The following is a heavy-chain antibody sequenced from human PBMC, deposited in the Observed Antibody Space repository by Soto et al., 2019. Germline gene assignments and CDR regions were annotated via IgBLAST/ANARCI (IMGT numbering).Heavy chain of an antibody. V-gene: IGHV3-9*01. CDR2: ISWNSGSI. D-gene: IGHD2-15*01. J-gene: IGHJ4*02. CDR3: AKATTVVVVAAPFDY. Sequence: GGSLRLSCAASGFTFDDYAMHWVRQAPGKGLEWVSGISWNSGSIGYADSVKGRFTISRDNAKNSLYLQMNSPRAEDTALYYCAKATTVVVVAAPFDYWGQGTLVTVS. CDR1: GFTFDDYA.